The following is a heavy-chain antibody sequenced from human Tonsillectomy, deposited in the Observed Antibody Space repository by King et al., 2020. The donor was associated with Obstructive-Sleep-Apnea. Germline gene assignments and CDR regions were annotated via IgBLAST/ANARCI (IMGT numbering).Heavy chain of an antibody. J-gene: IGHJ4*02. CDR1: GFTFSNYG. CDR2: ISYDRGHT. CDR3: AIARLTSLVYFDY. Sequence: VQLVESGGGVVQPGMSLRLSCAASGFTFSNYGMHWVRQAPGKGLEWVAVISYDRGHTYYEDSVKGRVTIARDNFKNTLHLEMNSLRAEDTAVYYCAIARLTSLVYFDYWGEGSLVTVSS. V-gene: IGHV3-30*03. D-gene: IGHD3-16*01.